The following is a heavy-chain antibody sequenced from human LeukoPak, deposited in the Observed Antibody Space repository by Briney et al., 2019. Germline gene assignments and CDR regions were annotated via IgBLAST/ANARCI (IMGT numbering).Heavy chain of an antibody. D-gene: IGHD1-1*01. CDR3: ATPNGAQGAFDI. CDR1: GSSVSSDVYF. CDR2: VYYRENT. Sequence: PSETLSLTCTVSGSSVSSDVYFWGWTRQPPGKGLEWIGTVYYRENTYYNPSLKSRVTISVDTSKNQFSLKLSSVTAADTAVYYCATPNGAQGAFDIWGQGTMVTVSS. J-gene: IGHJ3*02. V-gene: IGHV4-39*07.